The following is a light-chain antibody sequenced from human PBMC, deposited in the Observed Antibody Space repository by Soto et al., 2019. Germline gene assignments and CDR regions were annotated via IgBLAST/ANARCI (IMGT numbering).Light chain of an antibody. CDR2: GAS. CDR1: QSVRSN. CDR3: QQYNNWPPWT. J-gene: IGKJ1*01. V-gene: IGKV3-15*01. Sequence: EIVMTQSPATLSVSPGERATLFCRASQSVRSNLAWFQQKPGQAPRLLIYGASTRATGIPARFSGGGSGTEFTLTISSLQSEDFAVYYCQQYNNWPPWTFGQGTKVEVK.